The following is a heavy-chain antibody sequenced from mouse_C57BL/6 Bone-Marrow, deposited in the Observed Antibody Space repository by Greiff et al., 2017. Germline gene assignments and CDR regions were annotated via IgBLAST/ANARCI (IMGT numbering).Heavy chain of an antibody. J-gene: IGHJ1*03. Sequence: VQLQQSGAELVRPGASVKLSCKASGFNIKDYYMHWVKPRPEQGLEWIGRIDPEDGDTEYAPKFQGKATMTAETSSNTAYLQLSSLTSEDTAVYYCTTRGSSSSWYVDVWGTGTTGTVSS. D-gene: IGHD1-1*01. CDR1: GFNIKDYY. CDR3: TTRGSSSSWYVDV. V-gene: IGHV14-1*01. CDR2: IDPEDGDT.